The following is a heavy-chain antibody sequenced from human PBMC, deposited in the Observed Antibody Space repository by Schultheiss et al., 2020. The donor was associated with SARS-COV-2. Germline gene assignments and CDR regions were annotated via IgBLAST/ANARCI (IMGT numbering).Heavy chain of an antibody. J-gene: IGHJ4*02. CDR2: IKQDGSEK. V-gene: IGHV3-7*01. Sequence: GGSLRLSCAASGFTFSSYWMSWVRQAPGKGLEWVANIKQDGSEKYYVDSVKGRFTISRDNSKNTLYLQMNSLRAEDTAVYYCARDRQRYCSGGSCYSVGYWGQGTLVTVSS. CDR1: GFTFSSYW. D-gene: IGHD2-15*01. CDR3: ARDRQRYCSGGSCYSVGY.